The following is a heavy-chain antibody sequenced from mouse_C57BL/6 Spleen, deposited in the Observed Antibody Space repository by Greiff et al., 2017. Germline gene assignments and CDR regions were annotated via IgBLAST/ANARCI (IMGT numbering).Heavy chain of an antibody. V-gene: IGHV1-81*01. CDR3: AREGYSYFDY. CDR2: IYPRSGNT. CDR1: GYTFTSYG. J-gene: IGHJ2*01. Sequence: QVQLKESGAELARPGASVKLSCKASGYTFTSYGISWVKQRTGQGLEWIGEIYPRSGNTYYNEKFKGKATLTADKSSSTAYMELRSLTSEDSAVYFCAREGYSYFDYWGQGTTLTVSS. D-gene: IGHD2-3*01.